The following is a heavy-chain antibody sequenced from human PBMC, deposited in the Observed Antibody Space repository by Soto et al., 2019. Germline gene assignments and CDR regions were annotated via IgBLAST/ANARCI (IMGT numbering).Heavy chain of an antibody. CDR1: GFTFSSYA. V-gene: IGHV3-30-3*01. CDR2: ISYDGSNK. CDR3: VRDLTIRGALDY. J-gene: IGHJ4*02. Sequence: QVQLVESGGGVVQPGRSLRLSCAASGFTFSSYAMHWVRQAPGTGLEWVAVISYDGSNKYYADSVKGRFTISRDNSKNTLCLQMISLRAEDTAVYYCVRDLTIRGALDYWGQRTLVTVSS. D-gene: IGHD1-1*01.